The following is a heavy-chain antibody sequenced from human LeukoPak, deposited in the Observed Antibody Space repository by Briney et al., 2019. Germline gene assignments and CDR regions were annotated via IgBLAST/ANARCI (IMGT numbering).Heavy chain of an antibody. D-gene: IGHD7-27*01. J-gene: IGHJ4*02. CDR2: ISGSGGST. V-gene: IGHV3-23*01. CDR1: GFTFSSYA. Sequence: GGSLRLSCAASGFTFSSYAMSWIRQAPGKGLEWVSAISGSGGSTYYADSVKGRYTISRDNSKNTLYLQMNSLRAEDTAVYYCAKGRTNWGEGYFDYWGQGTLVTVSS. CDR3: AKGRTNWGEGYFDY.